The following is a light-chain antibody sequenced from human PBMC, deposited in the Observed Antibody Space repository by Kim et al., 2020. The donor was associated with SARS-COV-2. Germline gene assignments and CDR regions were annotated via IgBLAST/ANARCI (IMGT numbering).Light chain of an antibody. Sequence: APGQTARITWGGNNIGTKSVHWYQQKPGRAPVLVIYYDGDRPSGIPERFSGSNSGNTATLTINRVEAGDEADYYCQVWDSSSDHAVFGGGTQLTVL. J-gene: IGLJ2*01. CDR2: YDG. CDR1: NIGTKS. V-gene: IGLV3-21*04. CDR3: QVWDSSSDHAV.